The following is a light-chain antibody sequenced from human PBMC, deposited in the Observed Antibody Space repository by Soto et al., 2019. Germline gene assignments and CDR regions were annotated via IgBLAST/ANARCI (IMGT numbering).Light chain of an antibody. Sequence: EIVLTQSPGTLSLSPGERATLSCRASQSVRSSFLAWYQQKPGQAPSLLIYGASSRATGITDRFSGSGSGTDFTLTFSRLEPEDVAVYYCQQYDSSPRIFGQGTKLET. V-gene: IGKV3-20*01. J-gene: IGKJ2*01. CDR2: GAS. CDR3: QQYDSSPRI. CDR1: QSVRSSF.